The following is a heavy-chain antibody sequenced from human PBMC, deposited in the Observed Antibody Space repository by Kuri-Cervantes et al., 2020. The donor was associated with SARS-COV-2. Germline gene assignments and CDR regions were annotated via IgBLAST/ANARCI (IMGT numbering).Heavy chain of an antibody. D-gene: IGHD2-2*01. J-gene: IGHJ6*02. CDR3: ARDHAYCSSTSCQYYYYGMDV. Sequence: SETLSLTCTVSGGSISSSSYYWSWIRQPPGKGLEWIGYIYYSGSTNYNPSLKSRVTISVDTSKNQFSLKLSSVTAADTAVYYCARDHAYCSSTSCQYYYYGMDVWGQGTTVTVSS. CDR1: GGSISSSSYY. CDR2: IYYSGST. V-gene: IGHV4-61*01.